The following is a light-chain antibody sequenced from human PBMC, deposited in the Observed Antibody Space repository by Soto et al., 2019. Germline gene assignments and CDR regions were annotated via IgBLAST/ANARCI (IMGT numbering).Light chain of an antibody. CDR2: DVS. CDR3: SSYTTSSTLV. V-gene: IGLV2-14*03. CDR1: SSDVGSYTY. J-gene: IGLJ1*01. Sequence: QSALTQPASVSGSPGQSITISCTGSSSDVGSYTYVSWYQQHPGKAPKLMIHDVSIRPSGASNRFSGSKSGNTASLTISGLQAEDEADYYCSSYTTSSTLVFGTGTKLTVL.